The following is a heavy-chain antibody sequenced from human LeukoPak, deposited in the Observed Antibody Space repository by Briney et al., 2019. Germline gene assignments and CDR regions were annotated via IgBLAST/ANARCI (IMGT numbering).Heavy chain of an antibody. CDR2: IYYSGST. J-gene: IGHJ4*02. CDR3: ARQKERITIFGVVIPYYFDY. Sequence: SETLSLTCTVSGGSISSSSYYWGRIRQPPGKGLEWIGSIYYSGSTYYNPSLKSRVTISVDTSKNQFSLKLSSVTAADTVVYYCARQKERITIFGVVIPYYFDYWGQGTLVTVSS. CDR1: GGSISSSSYY. V-gene: IGHV4-39*01. D-gene: IGHD3-3*01.